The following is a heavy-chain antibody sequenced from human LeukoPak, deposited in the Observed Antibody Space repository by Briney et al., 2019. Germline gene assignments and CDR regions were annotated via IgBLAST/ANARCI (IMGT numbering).Heavy chain of an antibody. D-gene: IGHD3-10*01. Sequence: GGSLRLSCAASGFNFSIYSMNWVRQAPGKGLEWVSAISGSGGSTYYADSVKGRFTISRDNSKNALYLQMNSLRAEDTAVYYCAKPRNAVYYGAFDIWGQGTMVTVSS. CDR2: ISGSGGST. CDR1: GFNFSIYS. J-gene: IGHJ3*02. CDR3: AKPRNAVYYGAFDI. V-gene: IGHV3-23*01.